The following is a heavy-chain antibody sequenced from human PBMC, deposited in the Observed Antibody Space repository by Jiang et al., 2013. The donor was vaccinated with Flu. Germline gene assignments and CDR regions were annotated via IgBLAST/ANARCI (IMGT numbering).Heavy chain of an antibody. V-gene: IGHV3-48*01. J-gene: IGHJ4*02. D-gene: IGHD1-26*01. CDR1: GFTFSSYS. Sequence: LSCAASGFTFSSYSMNWVRQAPGKGLEWVSLISSSSSTIYYADSVKGRFTISRDNAKNSLYLQMNSLRAEDTAVYFCARVRGGYHGDYWGQGTLVTVSS. CDR2: ISSSSSTI. CDR3: ARVRGGYHGDY.